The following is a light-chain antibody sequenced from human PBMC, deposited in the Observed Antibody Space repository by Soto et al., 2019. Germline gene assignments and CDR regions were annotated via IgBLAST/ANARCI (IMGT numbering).Light chain of an antibody. V-gene: IGKV1-5*03. Sequence: DVQMTQSPSSLSASVGERVTITCXTSQDIRSYLNWYQQKPGKAPKLLIYKASTLKSGVPSRFSGSGSGTEFTLTISSLQPDDFATYYCQHYNSYSEAFGQGTKVDI. J-gene: IGKJ1*01. CDR1: QDIRSY. CDR2: KAS. CDR3: QHYNSYSEA.